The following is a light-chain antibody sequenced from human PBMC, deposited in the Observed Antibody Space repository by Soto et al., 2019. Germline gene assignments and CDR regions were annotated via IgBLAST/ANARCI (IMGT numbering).Light chain of an antibody. V-gene: IGKV3-11*01. CDR3: QQYQNLWT. CDR2: DAS. CDR1: QSVSSY. J-gene: IGKJ1*01. Sequence: EIVLTQSPATLYLSPGERSTLSCRASQSVSSYLAWYQQKPGQAPRLLIYDASNSATGIPDRLSGSWSGTEFIITINSLQSEDAAVYYYQQYQNLWTFGQGTQVDIK.